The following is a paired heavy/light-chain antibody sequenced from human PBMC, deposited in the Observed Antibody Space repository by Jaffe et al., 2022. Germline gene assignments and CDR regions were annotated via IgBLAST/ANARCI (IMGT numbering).Heavy chain of an antibody. CDR1: GLNLNIFA. J-gene: IGHJ5*02. CDR3: AKEYHSNYAGFGA. Sequence: EVQLLESGGSFAPPGGSLRLSCAASGLNLNIFALSWVRQAPGKGLEWVSVISGSGVDTYYADSVKGRFTISRDNLKNTMYLQMNSLRVEDTAVYYCAKEYHSNYAGFGAWGQGTVVTVSS. V-gene: IGHV3-23*01. CDR2: ISGSGVDT. D-gene: IGHD4-4*01.
Light chain of an antibody. Sequence: QSVLTQAPSASGTPGQRVTISCSGSNFNIGRNSVFWYQQIPETAPKLLIYRNDRRPSGVPDRFSGSKSGTSASLAISGLRSEDEADYYCAAWDDSLRGVVFGGGTKLTVL. V-gene: IGLV1-47*01. J-gene: IGLJ2*01. CDR1: NFNIGRNS. CDR2: RND. CDR3: AAWDDSLRGVV.